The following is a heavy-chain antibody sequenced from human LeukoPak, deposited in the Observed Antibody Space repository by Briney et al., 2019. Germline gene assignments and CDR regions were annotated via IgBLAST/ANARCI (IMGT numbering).Heavy chain of an antibody. V-gene: IGHV1-18*01. D-gene: IGHD6-19*01. CDR2: ISAYNGNT. CDR3: ARDASIAVAGSFDY. Sequence: GASVKVSCKASGYTFTSYGIRWVRQAPGQGLEWMGWISAYNGNTNYAQKLQGRVTMTTDTSTSTAYMELKSLRSDDTAVYYCARDASIAVAGSFDYWGQGTLVTVSS. CDR1: GYTFTSYG. J-gene: IGHJ4*02.